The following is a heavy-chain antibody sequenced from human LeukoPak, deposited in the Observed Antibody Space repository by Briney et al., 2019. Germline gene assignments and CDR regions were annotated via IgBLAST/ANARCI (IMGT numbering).Heavy chain of an antibody. V-gene: IGHV3-7*03. Sequence: GGSLRLSCAASGFTFSYYWMHWVRQAPGKGLEWVANIKQDGSEKYYVGSVKGRFSISRDNARNSVYLQMNSLRAEDTAVYYCARALSAWGQGTLVTVSS. CDR2: IKQDGSEK. CDR3: ARALSA. D-gene: IGHD3-3*01. CDR1: GFTFSYYW. J-gene: IGHJ4*02.